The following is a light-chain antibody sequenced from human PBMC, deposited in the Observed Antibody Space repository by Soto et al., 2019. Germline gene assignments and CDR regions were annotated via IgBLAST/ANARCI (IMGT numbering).Light chain of an antibody. CDR3: QQYGSSPRT. J-gene: IGKJ1*01. V-gene: IGKV3-20*01. CDR2: DAS. Sequence: EIVLTQSPGTLSLSPGERATLSCRASQSVSSSYLAWYQQKPGQAPRLLIYDASSRATGIPDRFSGSGSGTAFTLTISRLEPEDFAVDYCQQYGSSPRTFGQGTKVEIK. CDR1: QSVSSSY.